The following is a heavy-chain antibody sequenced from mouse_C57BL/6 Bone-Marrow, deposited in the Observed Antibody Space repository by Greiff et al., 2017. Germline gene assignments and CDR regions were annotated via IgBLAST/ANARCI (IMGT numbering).Heavy chain of an antibody. CDR3: AGDYGSIYWYFDV. D-gene: IGHD1-1*01. CDR1: GYTFTSYD. V-gene: IGHV1-85*01. CDR2: IYPRDGST. J-gene: IGHJ1*03. Sequence: QVQLKQSGPELVKPGASVKLSCKASGYTFTSYDINWVKQRPGQGLEWIGRIYPRDGSTKYNEKFKGKATLTVDTSSSTAYMGLHSLTSEDSAVYFCAGDYGSIYWYFDVWGTGTTVTVSS.